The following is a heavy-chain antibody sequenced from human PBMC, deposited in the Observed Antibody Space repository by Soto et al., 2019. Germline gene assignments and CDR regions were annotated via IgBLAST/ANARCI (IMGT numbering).Heavy chain of an antibody. V-gene: IGHV1-69*04. CDR2: IIPILGIA. CDR3: AREGVIAAAGNWFDP. D-gene: IGHD6-13*01. Sequence: ASVKVSCKASGGTFSSYTISWVRQAPGQGLEWMGRIIPILGIANYAQKFQGRVTITADKSTSTAYMELSSLRSEDTAVYYCAREGVIAAAGNWFDPWGQGTLVTVSS. J-gene: IGHJ5*02. CDR1: GGTFSSYT.